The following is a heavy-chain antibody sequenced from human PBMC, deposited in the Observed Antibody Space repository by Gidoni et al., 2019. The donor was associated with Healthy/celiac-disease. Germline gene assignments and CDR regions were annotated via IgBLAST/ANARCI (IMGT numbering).Heavy chain of an antibody. CDR2: INHSGST. D-gene: IGHD2-15*01. V-gene: IGHV4-34*01. CDR3: ARDGGSLGHYYYMDV. CDR1: GGSFSGYY. Sequence: QVQLQQWGAGLLKPSETLSLTCAVYGGSFSGYYWSWIRQPPGKGLEWIGEINHSGSTNYIPSLKRRVTISVDTSKNQFSLRLSSVTAADTAVYYCARDGGSLGHYYYMDVWGKGTTVTVSS. J-gene: IGHJ6*03.